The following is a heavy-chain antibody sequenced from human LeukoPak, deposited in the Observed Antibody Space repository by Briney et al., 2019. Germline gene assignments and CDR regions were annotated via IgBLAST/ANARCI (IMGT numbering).Heavy chain of an antibody. J-gene: IGHJ4*02. V-gene: IGHV4-34*01. CDR2: INHSGST. D-gene: IGHD1-26*01. CDR3: ARGSVWELPFDY. Sequence: PSETLSLTCAVYGGSFSGYYWSWICQPPGKGLEWIGEINHSGSTNYNPSLKSRVTISVDTSKNQFSLKLSSVTAADTAVYYCARGSVWELPFDYWGQGTLVTVSS. CDR1: GGSFSGYY.